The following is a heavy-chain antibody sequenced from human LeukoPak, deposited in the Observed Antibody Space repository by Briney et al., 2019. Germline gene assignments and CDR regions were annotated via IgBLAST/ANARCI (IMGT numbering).Heavy chain of an antibody. CDR3: SNKRDY. V-gene: IGHV3-7*01. J-gene: IGHJ4*02. Sequence: GGSLRLSCAASGFTFSNSDMTWVRQAPGKGLEWVANTNEAGSGQNYVGSVKGRFTVSRDNAKNSLYLQMNSLRVEDTAIYYCSNKRDYWGQGTLVTVSS. CDR2: TNEAGSGQ. CDR1: GFTFSNSD.